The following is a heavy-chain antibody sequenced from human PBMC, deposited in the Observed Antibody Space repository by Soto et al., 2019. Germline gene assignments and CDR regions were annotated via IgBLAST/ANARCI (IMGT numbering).Heavy chain of an antibody. V-gene: IGHV3-53*01. CDR3: ATWHEREHAYDV. J-gene: IGHJ3*01. CDR2: LYDLDGS. CDR1: GFTISGKKY. D-gene: IGHD1-1*01. Sequence: DVQLVESGGGLIQPGESLRLSCAAFGFTISGKKYVAWVRQAPGKGLEWVSALYDLDGSFYAASVKGRFTTSSDSSKTTVYPQMNYLRPDDTAVYYCATWHEREHAYDVWGQGTTVTVSS.